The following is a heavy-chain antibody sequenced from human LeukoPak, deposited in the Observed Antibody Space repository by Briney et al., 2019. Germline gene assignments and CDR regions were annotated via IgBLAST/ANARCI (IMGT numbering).Heavy chain of an antibody. Sequence: PGGSLRLSCAASGLTFSRYAMIWVRQAPGKGLEWVSSISSSSSYIYYADSVKGRFTISRDNAKNSLYLQMNSLRAEDTAVYYCAISIDYGGNSYPDYWGQGTLVTVSS. CDR1: GLTFSRYA. CDR3: AISIDYGGNSYPDY. D-gene: IGHD4-23*01. CDR2: ISSSSSYI. J-gene: IGHJ4*02. V-gene: IGHV3-21*01.